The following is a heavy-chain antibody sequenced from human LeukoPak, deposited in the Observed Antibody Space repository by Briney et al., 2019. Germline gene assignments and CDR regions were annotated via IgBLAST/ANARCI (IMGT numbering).Heavy chain of an antibody. V-gene: IGHV3-21*01. Sequence: GGSLRLSCEASGFTFNTYSMNWARQAPGKGLEWVSSIDSSGGYMFYADSVKGRFTISRDNARNSLYLQMNSLRADDTAVYYCARLLEPATGYYMDVWGKGTTVTISS. CDR1: GFTFNTYS. CDR2: IDSSGGYM. D-gene: IGHD5-24*01. CDR3: ARLLEPATGYYMDV. J-gene: IGHJ6*03.